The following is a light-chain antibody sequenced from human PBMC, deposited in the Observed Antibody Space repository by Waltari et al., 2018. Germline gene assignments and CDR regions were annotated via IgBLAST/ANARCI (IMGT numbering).Light chain of an antibody. V-gene: IGKV1-5*03. Sequence: DIQMTQSPSPLSASVGDRVTITCRASQSIKRWLAWYQQKPGKAPKLLIYRASNLQSGVPSRFSGSGSGTEFTLTISSLQPDDLATYYCQQYDSYSGNTFGGGTMVEIK. CDR1: QSIKRW. CDR2: RAS. CDR3: QQYDSYSGNT. J-gene: IGKJ4*01.